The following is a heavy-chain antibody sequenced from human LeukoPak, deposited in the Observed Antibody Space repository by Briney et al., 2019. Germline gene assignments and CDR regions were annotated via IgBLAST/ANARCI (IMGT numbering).Heavy chain of an antibody. CDR3: ARGQEDIVVVPAAIPGWFDP. D-gene: IGHD2-2*01. J-gene: IGHJ5*02. V-gene: IGHV4-59*01. Sequence: SETLSLTCTVSGGSISSYYWSWIRQPPGKGLEWIGYIYYSGSTNYNPSLKSRVTISVDTSKNQFSLKLSSVTAADTAVYYCARGQEDIVVVPAAIPGWFDPWGQGTLVTVSS. CDR2: IYYSGST. CDR1: GGSISSYY.